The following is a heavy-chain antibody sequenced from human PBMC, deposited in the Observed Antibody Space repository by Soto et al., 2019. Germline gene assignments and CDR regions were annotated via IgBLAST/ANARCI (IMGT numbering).Heavy chain of an antibody. J-gene: IGHJ2*01. D-gene: IGHD6-19*01. CDR3: ARSGDSSGWYHWYFDF. CDR1: GYTFSHYG. Sequence: QVHLVQSGAEVKNPGASVKLYCKASGYTFSHYGIHWVRQAPGQRLEWMGWINAGNGNTKYSGKFQGRVTMTRDTSASTAYRELSSLRSEDTAVYFCARSGDSSGWYHWYFDFWGRGTLVTVSS. V-gene: IGHV1-3*01. CDR2: INAGNGNT.